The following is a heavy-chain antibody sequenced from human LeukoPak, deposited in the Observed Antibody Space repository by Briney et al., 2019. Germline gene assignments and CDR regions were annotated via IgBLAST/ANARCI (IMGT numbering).Heavy chain of an antibody. CDR3: VKRSYCSSTSCSFDY. Sequence: GGSLRLSSSASGFPFSSYAMHWVRQAPGKGLEYVSAISSNGGSAYYADSVKGRFTISRDNSKNTLYLQMSSLRAEDTAVYYCVKRSYCSSTSCSFDYWGQGTLVTVSS. CDR2: ISSNGGSA. J-gene: IGHJ4*02. CDR1: GFPFSSYA. V-gene: IGHV3-64D*06. D-gene: IGHD2-2*01.